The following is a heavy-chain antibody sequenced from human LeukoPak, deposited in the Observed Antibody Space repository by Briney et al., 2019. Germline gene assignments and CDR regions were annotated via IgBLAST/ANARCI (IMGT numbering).Heavy chain of an antibody. CDR3: AKGTKFSCYLGAGY. V-gene: IGHV3-7*03. CDR1: AFIFSGHW. CDR2: IKEDGSER. J-gene: IGHJ4*02. Sequence: GGSLRLSCEASAFIFSGHWLNWVRQTPGKGLEWVASIKEDGSERQYVDSVKGRFIISRDNTKASLFLQLNSLRAEDTAIYYWAKGTKFSCYLGAGYWGQGTLVTVSS. D-gene: IGHD2-15*01.